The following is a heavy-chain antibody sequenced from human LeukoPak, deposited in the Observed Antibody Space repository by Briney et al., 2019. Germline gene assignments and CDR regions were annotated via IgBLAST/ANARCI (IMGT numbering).Heavy chain of an antibody. Sequence: PGGSLRLSCAASGFTFSSYAMTWVRQAPGKGPEWVSAISGSGGGTYYADSVKGRFTISRDNSKNTLYLQLSSLRAEDTAVYYCAKVITMVDYWGQGTLVTVSS. J-gene: IGHJ4*02. D-gene: IGHD3-10*01. CDR2: ISGSGGGT. V-gene: IGHV3-23*01. CDR3: AKVITMVDY. CDR1: GFTFSSYA.